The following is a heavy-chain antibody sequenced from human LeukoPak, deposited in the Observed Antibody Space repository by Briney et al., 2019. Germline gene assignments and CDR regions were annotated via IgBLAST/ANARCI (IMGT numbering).Heavy chain of an antibody. CDR2: IYYTGSV. D-gene: IGHD5-18*01. V-gene: IGHV4-59*01. J-gene: IGHJ4*02. CDR1: VGSINTSY. CDR3: ARGDGGYTYGYYFDS. Sequence: PSETLSLTCTVSVGSINTSYWGWIRQPPGKGLEYIGFIYYTGSVNYNASLESRVTISLDTSKNQFSLKLSAVTAADTAMYYCARGDGGYTYGYYFDSWGQGTLVTVSS.